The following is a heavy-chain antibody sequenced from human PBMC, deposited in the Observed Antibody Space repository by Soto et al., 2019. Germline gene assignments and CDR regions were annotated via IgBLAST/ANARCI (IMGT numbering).Heavy chain of an antibody. CDR3: ALHYGSGSNYYYYGMDV. J-gene: IGHJ6*02. V-gene: IGHV1-69*12. Sequence: QLQLVQSGAEVKKPGSSVKVSYKASGGTFSSYAISWVRQAPGQGLEWMGGIIPIFGTANYAQKFQGRVTITADESTSTAYMELSSLRSEDTAVYYCALHYGSGSNYYYYGMDVWGQGTTVTVSS. D-gene: IGHD3-10*01. CDR1: GGTFSSYA. CDR2: IIPIFGTA.